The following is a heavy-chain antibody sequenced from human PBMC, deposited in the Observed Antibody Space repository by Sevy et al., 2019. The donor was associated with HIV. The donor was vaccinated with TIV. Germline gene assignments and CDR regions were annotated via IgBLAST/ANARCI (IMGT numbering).Heavy chain of an antibody. J-gene: IGHJ5*02. V-gene: IGHV4-30-2*01. CDR2: IYHSGNT. CDR3: ARVTTLFGALHLNYFDP. Sequence: SETLSLTCAVSGGSISSGDYSWSWIRQPPGRGLEWIGYIYHSGNTYYNPSLKSRVTISVDRSKNHFFLKLTSVTAADTAVYYCARVTTLFGALHLNYFDPWGQGTLVTVSS. D-gene: IGHD3-3*01. CDR1: GGSISSGDYS.